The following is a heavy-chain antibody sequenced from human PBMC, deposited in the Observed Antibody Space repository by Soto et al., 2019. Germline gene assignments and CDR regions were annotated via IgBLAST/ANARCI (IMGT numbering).Heavy chain of an antibody. CDR1: GGAISSYG. V-gene: IGHV4-59*01. Sequence: SETLSLPCPVSGGAISSYGGSGIRQPPGKGLEWIGYIYYSGSTNYNPSLKRRVTISVHTSKSHFSLHLSSVTPAATAVYYCARVQSSGYAELDYRGQGTLVTVAS. CDR2: IYYSGST. CDR3: ARVQSSGYAELDY. J-gene: IGHJ4*02. D-gene: IGHD5-12*01.